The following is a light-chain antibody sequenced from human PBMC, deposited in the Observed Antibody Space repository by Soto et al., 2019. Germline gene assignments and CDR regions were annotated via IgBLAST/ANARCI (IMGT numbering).Light chain of an antibody. CDR3: SSYSTTSTLV. CDR1: ISDVGGYNY. J-gene: IGLJ1*01. V-gene: IGLV2-14*03. Sequence: QSALTQPSSVSGSPGQSITISCTGAISDVGGYNYVSWYQHHPGKSPQLMIYDVSNRPSGVSNRFSGSKSGNTASLTISRLQAEVEADYYSSSYSTTSTLVFGAGTKVTVL. CDR2: DVS.